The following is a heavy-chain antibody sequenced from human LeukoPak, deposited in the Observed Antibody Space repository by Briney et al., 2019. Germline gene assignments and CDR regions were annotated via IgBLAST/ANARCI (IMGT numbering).Heavy chain of an antibody. D-gene: IGHD3-10*01. CDR2: ISSSSSYI. J-gene: IGHJ4*02. CDR3: ATDVTMVRGVLDY. V-gene: IGHV3-21*01. Sequence: PGGSLRLSCAASGFTFSSYSMNWVRQAPGKGLDWVSSISSSSSYIYYADSAKGRFTISRDNSKNTLYLQMNSLRAEDTAVYYCATDVTMVRGVLDYWGRGTLVTVSS. CDR1: GFTFSSYS.